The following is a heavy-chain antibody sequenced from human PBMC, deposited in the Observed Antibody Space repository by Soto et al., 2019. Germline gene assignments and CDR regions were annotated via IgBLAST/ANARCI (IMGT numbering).Heavy chain of an antibody. Sequence: QVQLVQSGAEVKKPGASVKVSCKASGYTFTSYGISWVRQAPGQGLEYMGWISAYNGNTNYAQNLQGRVTLTTDTSTRIADMELRSLGSDATAVHYCARGGRNSSEAYGGRGSLVTVAS. CDR3: ARGGRNSSEAY. D-gene: IGHD3-10*01. CDR2: ISAYNGNT. V-gene: IGHV1-18*01. J-gene: IGHJ4*02. CDR1: GYTFTSYG.